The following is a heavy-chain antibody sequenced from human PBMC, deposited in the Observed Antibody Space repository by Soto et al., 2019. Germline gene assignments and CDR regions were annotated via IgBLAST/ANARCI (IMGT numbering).Heavy chain of an antibody. CDR3: ARGSYYYDSSGYYHY. Sequence: QVQLQESGPGLVKPSQTLSLTCTVSGGSISSGXXXXXXXXXXXXKGXEWIGYIYYSGSTYYNPSLKSRVTIXXXXXXXXXXXXXXXXXXXXXXXXXXARGSYYYDSSGYYHYWGQGTLVTVSS. D-gene: IGHD3-22*01. CDR2: IYYSGST. V-gene: IGHV4-30-4*01. CDR1: GGSISSGXXX. J-gene: IGHJ4*02.